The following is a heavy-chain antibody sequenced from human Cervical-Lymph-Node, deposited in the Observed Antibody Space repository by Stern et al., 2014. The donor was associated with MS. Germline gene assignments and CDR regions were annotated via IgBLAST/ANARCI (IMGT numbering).Heavy chain of an antibody. CDR3: AAVSTWGP. CDR2: IVFGTGKA. CDR1: GFPFTSST. J-gene: IGHJ4*02. V-gene: IGHV1-58*03. D-gene: IGHD3-16*01. Sequence: QMQLVQSGPEMKKPGTSVNVSCKASGFPFTSSTVQWVRQARGQRLEWIGWIVFGTGKANYAQKFQGRVPISRDLSTDTAYMDLSSLRSDDTAIYYCAAVSTWGPWGQGTPVTVSS.